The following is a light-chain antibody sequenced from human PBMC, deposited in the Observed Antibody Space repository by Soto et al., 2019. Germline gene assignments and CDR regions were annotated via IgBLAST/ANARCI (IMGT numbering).Light chain of an antibody. J-gene: IGKJ4*01. CDR1: QSVSSN. CDR3: QQYNNWPLN. CDR2: GAS. Sequence: EIVMTQSPATLSVSPGERATLSCRASQSVSSNLAWYQQKPGQAPRLLIYGASTRATGIPARFSGSGSGTEFTLTISSLQSEDFEVYYCQQYNNWPLNFGGGTKVDIX. V-gene: IGKV3-15*01.